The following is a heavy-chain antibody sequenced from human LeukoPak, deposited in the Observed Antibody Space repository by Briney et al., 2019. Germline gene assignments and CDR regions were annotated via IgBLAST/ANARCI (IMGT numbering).Heavy chain of an antibody. CDR1: GCSISSDCY. J-gene: IGHJ4*02. CDR3: ARDHSTGWDFDY. V-gene: IGHV4-38-2*02. D-gene: IGHD6-25*01. CDR2: MYHSGDT. Sequence: SETLSLTCTVSGCSISSDCYWAWIRQPPGKGLEWIGSMYHSGDTHYNPSLKSRVTISVDMPKNQFSLKLTSVTAADTAVYYCARDHSTGWDFDYWGQGTLVTVSS.